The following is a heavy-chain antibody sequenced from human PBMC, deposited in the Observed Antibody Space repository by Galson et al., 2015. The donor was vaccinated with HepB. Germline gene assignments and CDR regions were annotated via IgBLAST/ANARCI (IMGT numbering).Heavy chain of an antibody. J-gene: IGHJ5*02. V-gene: IGHV3-7*01. CDR3: ARAQWLATRIWFDP. Sequence: SLRLSCAASGFTFSSYWMSWVRQAPGKGLEWVANIKQDGSEKYYVDSVKGRFTISRDNAKNSLYLQMNSLRAEDTAVYYCARAQWLATRIWFDPWGQGTLVTVSS. CDR2: IKQDGSEK. CDR1: GFTFSSYW. D-gene: IGHD6-19*01.